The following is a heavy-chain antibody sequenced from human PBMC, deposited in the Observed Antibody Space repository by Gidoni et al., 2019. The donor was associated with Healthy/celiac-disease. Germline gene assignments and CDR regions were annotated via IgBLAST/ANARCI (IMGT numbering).Heavy chain of an antibody. J-gene: IGHJ5*02. CDR1: GGSIRSSSYY. CDR3: ARGWTYYDFWRRKNNNWFDP. Sequence: QLQLQESGPGLVKPSETLSLTCTVSGGSIRSSSYYWGWIRQPPGKGLEWIGSIYYSGSTYYNPSLKSRVTISVDTSKNQFSLKLSSVTAADTAVYYCARGWTYYDFWRRKNNNWFDPWGQGTLVTVSS. V-gene: IGHV4-39*01. CDR2: IYYSGST. D-gene: IGHD3-3*01.